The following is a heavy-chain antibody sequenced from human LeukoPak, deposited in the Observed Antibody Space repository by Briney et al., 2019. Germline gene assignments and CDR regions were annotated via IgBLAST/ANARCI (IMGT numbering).Heavy chain of an antibody. Sequence: ASVKVSCKASGYTFTGYLMHWVRQAPGQGLEWMGWISAYNGNTNYAQKLQGRVTMTTDTSTSTAYMELRSLRSDDTAVYYCARAVRTYDYVWGSYRSAFDIWGQGTMVTVSS. J-gene: IGHJ3*02. CDR1: GYTFTGYL. CDR3: ARAVRTYDYVWGSYRSAFDI. D-gene: IGHD3-16*02. V-gene: IGHV1-18*01. CDR2: ISAYNGNT.